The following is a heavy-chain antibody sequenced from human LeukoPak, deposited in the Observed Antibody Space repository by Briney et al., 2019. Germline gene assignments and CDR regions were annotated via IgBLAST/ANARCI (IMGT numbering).Heavy chain of an antibody. D-gene: IGHD2-2*02. V-gene: IGHV4-4*07. Sequence: SETLSLTCTVSGGSISSYYWSWIRQPAGKGLEWVGRIYTSGSTNYNLSLKSRVTMSVDTSKNQFSLKLSSVTAEDTAVYYCARQYCNSTSCYTRFDYWGQGTLVTVSS. J-gene: IGHJ4*02. CDR1: GGSISSYY. CDR3: ARQYCNSTSCYTRFDY. CDR2: IYTSGST.